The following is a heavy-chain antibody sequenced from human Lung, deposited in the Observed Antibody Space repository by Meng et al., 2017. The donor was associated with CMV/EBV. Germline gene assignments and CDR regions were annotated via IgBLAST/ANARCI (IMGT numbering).Heavy chain of an antibody. V-gene: IGHV2-5*02. Sequence: QITLKESGPTLVKPTQTLTLTCTFSGFSLTPRGVGVGWIRQPPGKALEWLALIYWDDDRRYRPSLKSRLTITKDTSKNQVVLSMTNMDPVDAATYYCAHIIAARPFDYWGQGALVTVSS. CDR2: IYWDDDR. J-gene: IGHJ4*02. CDR1: GFSLTPRGVG. D-gene: IGHD6-6*01. CDR3: AHIIAARPFDY.